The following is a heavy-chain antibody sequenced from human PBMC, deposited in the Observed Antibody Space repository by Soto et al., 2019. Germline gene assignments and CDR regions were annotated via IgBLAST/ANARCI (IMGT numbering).Heavy chain of an antibody. CDR1: GFNFSDHY. V-gene: IGHV3-72*01. Sequence: EEQLVESGGGLVQPGGSLRLSCGASGFNFSDHYMAWLREAPGKGLEWVGQMRNKADAYTTEYTASVKGRFTISRDESQKSLFLQMNSLQTEDTAVYYCARDEHAFDFWGPGTMVTVSS. J-gene: IGHJ3*01. CDR2: MRNKADAYTT. CDR3: ARDEHAFDF.